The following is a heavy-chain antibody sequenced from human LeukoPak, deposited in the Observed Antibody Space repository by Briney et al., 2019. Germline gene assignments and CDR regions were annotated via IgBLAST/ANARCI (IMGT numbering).Heavy chain of an antibody. V-gene: IGHV5-51*01. J-gene: IGHJ5*02. CDR2: IYPGDSDT. D-gene: IGHD5-18*01. CDR1: GFSFSSSW. Sequence: GESLKISCKGSGFSFSSSWIDWVRQMPGKGLDWMGIIYPGDSDTKYSPSFQGQVTISADKSISTAYLQWSSLKASDTAMYYCARRDTVAWGSWGQGTLVTVSS. CDR3: ARRDTVAWGS.